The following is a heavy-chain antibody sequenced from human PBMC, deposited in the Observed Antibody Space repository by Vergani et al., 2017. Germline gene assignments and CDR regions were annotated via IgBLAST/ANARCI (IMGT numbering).Heavy chain of an antibody. CDR1: GGSFFNSRYY. CDR2: IYYSGTT. J-gene: IGHJ6*03. V-gene: IGHV4-31*03. CDR3: ARQKDYYMDV. Sequence: QLQESGPGLVKPSGTLSLTCSVTGGSFFNSRYYWGWIRQPPGKGLDWIGYIYYSGTTYYNPSLESRLTISLDTSENHLSLKLTSVTAADTAVYYCARQKDYYMDVWGKGATVTVS.